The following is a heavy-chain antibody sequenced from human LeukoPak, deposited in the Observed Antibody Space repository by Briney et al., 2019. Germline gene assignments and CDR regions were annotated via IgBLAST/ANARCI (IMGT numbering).Heavy chain of an antibody. V-gene: IGHV4-59*08. D-gene: IGHD3-10*01. J-gene: IGHJ4*02. CDR2: IYYSGST. CDR3: ATPSVDSGNYFDY. CDR1: GGSISSYY. Sequence: SETLSLTCTVSGGSISSYYWSWIRQPPGKGLEWIGYIYYSGSTNYNPSLKSRVTISVDTSKNQFSLKLSSVTAADTAVYYCATPSVDSGNYFDYWGQGTLVTVSS.